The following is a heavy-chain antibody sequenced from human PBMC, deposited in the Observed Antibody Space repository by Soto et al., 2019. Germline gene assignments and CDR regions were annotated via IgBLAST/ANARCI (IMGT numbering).Heavy chain of an antibody. CDR3: ARVLSRYYARSGVDY. CDR1: GYTFTSYG. Sequence: ASVKVSCKASGYTFTSYGISWVRQAPGQGLEWMGWISAYNGNTNYAQKLQGRVTMTTDTSTSTAYMELRSLRSDDTAVYYCARVLSRYYARSGVDYWDQGTLVTVS. J-gene: IGHJ4*02. CDR2: ISAYNGNT. V-gene: IGHV1-18*01. D-gene: IGHD3-22*01.